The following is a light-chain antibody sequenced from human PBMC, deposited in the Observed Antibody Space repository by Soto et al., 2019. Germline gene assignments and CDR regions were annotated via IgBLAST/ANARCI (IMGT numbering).Light chain of an antibody. CDR3: SSYASNNNRYV. CDR2: EVN. Sequence: QSALTQPPSASGSPGQSVTISCTGTSSDVGGYNFVSWYQQHPGKAPKLMIYEVNKRPSGVPNRFSGSKSGNTASLTVSGLQAEDEADYYCSSYASNNNRYVFGTGTKVTVL. CDR1: SSDVGGYNF. J-gene: IGLJ1*01. V-gene: IGLV2-8*01.